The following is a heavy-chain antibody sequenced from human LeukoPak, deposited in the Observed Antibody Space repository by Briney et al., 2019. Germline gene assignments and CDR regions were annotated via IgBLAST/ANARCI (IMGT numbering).Heavy chain of an antibody. CDR3: ARGVNTISFTFDY. V-gene: IGHV3-43*02. J-gene: IGHJ4*02. D-gene: IGHD3-22*01. CDR1: GFIFHDFS. Sequence: AGGSLRLSCAASGFIFHDFSMHWVRQVPGKSLEWVSLISGDGLTTYDGDSVKVRFTISRDNSKNSLYLQMNDLRTEDTAFYYCARGVNTISFTFDYWGQGTLVPVSS. CDR2: ISGDGLTT.